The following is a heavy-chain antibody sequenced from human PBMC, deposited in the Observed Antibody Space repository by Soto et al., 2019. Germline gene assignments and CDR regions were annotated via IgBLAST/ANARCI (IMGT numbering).Heavy chain of an antibody. J-gene: IGHJ6*02. CDR1: GFTFDDYA. D-gene: IGHD3-10*01. CDR2: ISWNSGSI. CDR3: AKDILVANYYGSGSYYTPGGMDV. Sequence: QLLESGGGLVQPGGSLRLSCAASGFTFDDYAMHWVRQAPGKGLEWVSGISWNSGSIGYADSVKGRFTISRDNAKNSLYLQMNSLRAEDTALYYCAKDILVANYYGSGSYYTPGGMDVWGQGTTVTVSS. V-gene: IGHV3-9*01.